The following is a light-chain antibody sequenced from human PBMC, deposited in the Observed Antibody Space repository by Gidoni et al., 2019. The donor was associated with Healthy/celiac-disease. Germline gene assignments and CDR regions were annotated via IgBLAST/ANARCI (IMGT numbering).Light chain of an antibody. CDR2: AAS. CDR1: QSISSY. CDR3: QQSYSTPFT. V-gene: IGKV1-39*01. Sequence: DIQMTQPLSSLSASVGDRDTITCRASQSISSYLNWYQQKPGKAPKLLIYAASSLQSGVPSRFSGSGSGTDFTLTISSLQPEDFATYYCQQSYSTPFTFXPXTKVEIK. J-gene: IGKJ3*01.